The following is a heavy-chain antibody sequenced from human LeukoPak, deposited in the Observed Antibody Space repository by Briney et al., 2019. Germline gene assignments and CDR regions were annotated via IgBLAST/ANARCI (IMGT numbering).Heavy chain of an antibody. Sequence: QAWGSLRLSCVASGLNFDDSAMHWVRQAPGKGLEWVSLICADGSSTFSADSVKGRFSISRDNRKNSLYLQMNSLRSEDTGMYYCAKESGKFDYWGEGTLVTVSS. CDR2: ICADGSST. J-gene: IGHJ4*02. CDR3: AKESGKFDY. CDR1: GLNFDDSA. V-gene: IGHV3-43*02.